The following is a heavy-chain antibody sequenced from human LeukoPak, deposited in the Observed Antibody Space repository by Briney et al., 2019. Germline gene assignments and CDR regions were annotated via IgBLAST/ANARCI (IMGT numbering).Heavy chain of an antibody. J-gene: IGHJ4*02. CDR3: ARSDLVLRYFDWLTPYFDY. CDR1: GFTFSSYE. Sequence: GGSLRLSCAASGFTFSSYEMNWVRQAPGKGLEWVSYISSSGSTIYYADSVKGRFTISRDNAKNSLYLQMNSLRAEDTAVYYCARSDLVLRYFDWLTPYFDYWGQGTLVTASS. V-gene: IGHV3-48*03. CDR2: ISSSGSTI. D-gene: IGHD3-9*01.